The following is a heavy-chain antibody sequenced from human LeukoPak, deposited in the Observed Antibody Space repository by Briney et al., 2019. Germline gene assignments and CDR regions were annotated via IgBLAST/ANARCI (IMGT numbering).Heavy chain of an antibody. V-gene: IGHV1-18*04. Sequence: GASVKVSCKASGYTFTSYYMHWVRQAPGQGLEWMGWISAYNGNTNYAQKLQGRVTMTADTSTSTAYMELRSLRSDDTAVYYCARDGVEDYYYYGMDVWGQGTTVTVSS. CDR3: ARDGVEDYYYYGMDV. CDR1: GYTFTSYY. J-gene: IGHJ6*02. D-gene: IGHD3-3*01. CDR2: ISAYNGNT.